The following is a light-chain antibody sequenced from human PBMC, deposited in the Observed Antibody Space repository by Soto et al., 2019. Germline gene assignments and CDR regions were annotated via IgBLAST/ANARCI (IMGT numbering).Light chain of an antibody. J-gene: IGLJ3*02. Sequence: QSVLTQPPSVCGAPGQRVTISCTGSASNLGAKYAVHWYQHLPGTAPKLLIYDNIHRPSGVPDRFSGSKSDTSASLAITGLQAEDEADYYCQSYDTTLSGLVFGGGTKLTVL. V-gene: IGLV1-40*01. CDR3: QSYDTTLSGLV. CDR1: ASNLGAKYA. CDR2: DNI.